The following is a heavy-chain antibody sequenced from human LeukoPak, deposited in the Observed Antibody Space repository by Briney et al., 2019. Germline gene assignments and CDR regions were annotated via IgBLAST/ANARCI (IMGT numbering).Heavy chain of an antibody. CDR1: GGSFSGYY. Sequence: SETLSLTCAVHGGSFSGYYWSWIRQPPGKGLEWIGEINHSGSTNYNPSLKSRVTISVDTSKNQFSLKLSSVTAADTAVYYCASLPIAAAGTWTYYFDYWGQGTLVTVSS. CDR3: ASLPIAAAGTWTYYFDY. V-gene: IGHV4-34*01. D-gene: IGHD6-13*01. CDR2: INHSGST. J-gene: IGHJ4*02.